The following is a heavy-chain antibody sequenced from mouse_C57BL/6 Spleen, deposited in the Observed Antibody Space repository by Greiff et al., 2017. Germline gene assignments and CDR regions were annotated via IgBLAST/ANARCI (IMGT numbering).Heavy chain of an antibody. CDR3: ARGGITTVVRYFDV. D-gene: IGHD1-1*01. Sequence: EVKVVESGGGLVQPKGSLKLSCAASGFTFNTSAMHWVRQAPEKRLEWVATISDGGSYTYYPDNVKGRFTISRDNAKNNLYLQMSHLKSEDTAMYYCARGGITTVVRYFDVWGTGTTVTVSS. CDR2: ISDGGSYT. CDR1: GFTFNTSA. J-gene: IGHJ1*03. V-gene: IGHV5-4*03.